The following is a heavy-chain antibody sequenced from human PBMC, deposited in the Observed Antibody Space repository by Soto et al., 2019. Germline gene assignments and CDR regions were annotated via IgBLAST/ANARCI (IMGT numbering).Heavy chain of an antibody. Sequence: SETLSLTCTVSGDSISNYYWNWVRQPPGKGLEWIGYTPYTGSTNYNPSLKSRVTISMDTSKNQFSLKLSSVTAADTAVYYCASLYYYYYGMDVWGQGTTVTVSS. CDR1: GDSISNYY. CDR2: TPYTGST. J-gene: IGHJ6*02. CDR3: ASLYYYYYGMDV. V-gene: IGHV4-59*08.